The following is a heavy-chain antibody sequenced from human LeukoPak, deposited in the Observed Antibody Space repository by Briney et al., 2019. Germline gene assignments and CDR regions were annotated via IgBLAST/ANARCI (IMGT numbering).Heavy chain of an antibody. J-gene: IGHJ5*02. CDR3: ARELYGAGSDYNWFDP. V-gene: IGHV1-69*04. CDR1: GRTFTRYA. D-gene: IGHD3-10*01. CDR2: IIPILGIA. Sequence: GASVKVSCTASGRTFTRYAISRVRQAPGQGLECRGRIIPILGIANYAQKFQRRVTITADKSTSPAYMELSSLRSEDTAVYYCARELYGAGSDYNWFDPWGQGTLVTVSS.